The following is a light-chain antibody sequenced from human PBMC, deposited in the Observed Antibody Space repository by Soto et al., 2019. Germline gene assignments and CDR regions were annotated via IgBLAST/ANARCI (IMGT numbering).Light chain of an antibody. CDR3: CSYTTRSTLV. CDR1: SSDIGTFDH. V-gene: IGLV2-14*01. J-gene: IGLJ1*01. CDR2: EVS. Sequence: QSALTRPASVSGSPGQSITISCTGTSSDIGTFDHVSWYQQHPGRAPQLIIFEVSNRASGLSNRFSGSKSGNTASLTISGLQAEDELDYYCCSYTTRSTLVFGSGTKLTVL.